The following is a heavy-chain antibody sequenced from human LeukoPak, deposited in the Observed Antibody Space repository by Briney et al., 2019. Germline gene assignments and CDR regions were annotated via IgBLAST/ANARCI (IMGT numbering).Heavy chain of an antibody. J-gene: IGHJ6*03. D-gene: IGHD3-22*01. CDR1: GYTFTGYY. CDR3: ARDRFDSTGYYYYYVYYLDV. Sequence: ASVKVSCKASGYTFTGYYIHWVRQAPGQGLEWMGWINPNSGDTNYEQKFQGRVTMTRDTSISTAYMELNSLRSDDTAIYYCARDRFDSTGYYYYYVYYLDVWGKGTTVTVSS. CDR2: INPNSGDT. V-gene: IGHV1-2*02.